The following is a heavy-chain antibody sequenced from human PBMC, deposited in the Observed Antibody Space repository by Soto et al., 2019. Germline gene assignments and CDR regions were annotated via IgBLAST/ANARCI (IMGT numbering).Heavy chain of an antibody. D-gene: IGHD3-3*01. CDR1: GYSFINFD. CDR2: MNPGSGKT. Sequence: GASGKVSCKASGYSFINFDISWVRQAAGQGPEWLGWMNPGSGKTGYTSKFQGRVTITADESTSTAYMELSSLRSEDTAVYYCAGRIYDFWSGAYGYWGQGTLVTVSS. V-gene: IGHV1-8*03. J-gene: IGHJ4*02. CDR3: AGRIYDFWSGAYGY.